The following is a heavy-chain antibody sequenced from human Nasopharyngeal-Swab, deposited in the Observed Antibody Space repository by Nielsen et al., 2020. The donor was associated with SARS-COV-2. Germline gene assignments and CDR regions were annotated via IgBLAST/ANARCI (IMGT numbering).Heavy chain of an antibody. CDR3: ARDQSNVDAFDI. V-gene: IGHV3-33*01. CDR2: IWYDGSNK. Sequence: WIRQPPGKGLEWVAVIWYDGSNKYYADSVKGRFTISRDNSKNTLYLQMNSLRAEDTAVYYCARDQSNVDAFDIWGQGTTVTVSS. J-gene: IGHJ3*02.